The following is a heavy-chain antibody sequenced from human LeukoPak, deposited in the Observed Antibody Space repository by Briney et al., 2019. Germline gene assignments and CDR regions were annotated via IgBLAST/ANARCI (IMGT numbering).Heavy chain of an antibody. Sequence: SETLSLTCAVYGGSFSGYYWSWIRQPPGKGLEWIGEINHSGSTNYNPSLKSQVTISVDTSKNQFSLKLSSVTAADTAVYYCARRKITFGGVIVYYFDYWGQGTLVTVSS. V-gene: IGHV4-34*01. CDR2: INHSGST. CDR3: ARRKITFGGVIVYYFDY. CDR1: GGSFSGYY. J-gene: IGHJ4*02. D-gene: IGHD3-16*02.